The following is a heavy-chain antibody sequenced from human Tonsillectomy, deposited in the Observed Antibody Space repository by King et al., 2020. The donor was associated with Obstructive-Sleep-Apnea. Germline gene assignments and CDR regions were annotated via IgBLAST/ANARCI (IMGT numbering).Heavy chain of an antibody. Sequence: VQLQQWGAGLLKPSETLSLTCAVYGGSFSGYYWTWIRQPPGEGLEWIGEINHSGSTAYNPSLKSRVTISVDTSKNQFSLKLTSVTAADTAIYYCARCVSRAARLESPYYGMDVWGQGTTVTVSS. CDR2: INHSGST. CDR1: GGSFSGYY. CDR3: ARCVSRAARLESPYYGMDV. D-gene: IGHD6-6*01. J-gene: IGHJ6*02. V-gene: IGHV4-34*01.